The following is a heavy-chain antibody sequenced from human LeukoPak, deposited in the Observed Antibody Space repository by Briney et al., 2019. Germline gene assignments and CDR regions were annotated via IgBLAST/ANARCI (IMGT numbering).Heavy chain of an antibody. CDR1: GFTFSSYA. Sequence: GGSLRLSCAASGFTFSSYAMHWVRQAPGKGLEWVAVISYDGSNKYYADSVKGRFTISRDNSKNTLYLQMNSLRAEDTAVYYCARAAVGATGGPFDYWGQGTLVTVSS. CDR3: ARAAVGATGGPFDY. D-gene: IGHD1-26*01. J-gene: IGHJ4*02. CDR2: ISYDGSNK. V-gene: IGHV3-30-3*01.